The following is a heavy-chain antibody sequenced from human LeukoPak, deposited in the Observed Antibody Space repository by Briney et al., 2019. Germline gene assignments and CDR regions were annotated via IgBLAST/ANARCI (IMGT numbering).Heavy chain of an antibody. J-gene: IGHJ6*03. CDR3: AREGYGDPPYYYKDV. CDR1: GFTFSSYA. V-gene: IGHV3-30-3*01. D-gene: IGHD4-17*01. Sequence: PGRSLRLSCAASGFTFSSYAMHWVRQAPGKGLEWVAVISYDGSNKYYADSVKGRFTISRDNSKNTLYLQMNSLRAEDTAVYYCAREGYGDPPYYYKDVWGKGTTVTVSS. CDR2: ISYDGSNK.